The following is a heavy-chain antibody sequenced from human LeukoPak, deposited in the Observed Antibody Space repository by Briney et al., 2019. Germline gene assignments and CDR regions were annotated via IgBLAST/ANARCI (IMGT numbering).Heavy chain of an antibody. J-gene: IGHJ4*02. CDR2: INSDGSIA. Sequence: PGGSLRLSCAASGFTFSSYWTHWVRQAPGMGLVWVSRINSDGSIASYADSVKGRFTISRDNAKNTLSLQMSSLRAEDTAVYYCVRGYSGSFLDYWGQGTLVTVSS. CDR1: GFTFSSYW. D-gene: IGHD1-26*01. CDR3: VRGYSGSFLDY. V-gene: IGHV3-74*01.